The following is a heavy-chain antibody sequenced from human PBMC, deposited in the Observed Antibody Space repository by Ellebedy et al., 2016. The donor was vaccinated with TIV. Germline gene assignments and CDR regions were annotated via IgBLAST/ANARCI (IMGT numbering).Heavy chain of an antibody. CDR3: ARDSRVTTSYYYYAMDV. CDR2: ISYDGSNK. J-gene: IGHJ6*02. CDR1: GFTFSSYA. Sequence: GGSLRLSCAASGFTFSSYAMHWVRQAPGKGLEWVAVISYDGSNKYYADSVKGRFTISRDNSKNPLYLQMNSLRAEDTAVYYCARDSRVTTSYYYYAMDVWGQGTTVTVSS. D-gene: IGHD4-17*01. V-gene: IGHV3-30-3*01.